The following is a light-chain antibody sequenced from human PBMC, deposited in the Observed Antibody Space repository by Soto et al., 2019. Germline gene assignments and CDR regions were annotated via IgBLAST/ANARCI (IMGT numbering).Light chain of an antibody. CDR2: DNN. CDR1: SSNIGNNY. CDR3: GTWESILSAVV. V-gene: IGLV1-51*01. J-gene: IGLJ2*01. Sequence: QSVLTQPPSVSEAPGQKVTISCSGSSSNIGNNYVSWYQQLPGTAPKLLIYDNNKRPSGIPDRFSGSKSGTSATLGITGLQTGDEADYYCGTWESILSAVVFGGGTKLTVL.